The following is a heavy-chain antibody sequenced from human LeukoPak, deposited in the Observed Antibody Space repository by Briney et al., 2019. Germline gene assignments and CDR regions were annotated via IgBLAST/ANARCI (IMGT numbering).Heavy chain of an antibody. V-gene: IGHV1-2*02. Sequence: ASVKVSCKASGYTFTGYCMHWVRQAPGQWLEWMGWINPNSGGTNYAQKVQGRVTMTRDTSISTAYMELSRLRSDDTAVYYCARDIVGGTVAGTFDWGQGTLVTVSS. CDR2: INPNSGGT. J-gene: IGHJ4*02. CDR1: GYTFTGYC. D-gene: IGHD6-19*01. CDR3: ARDIVGGTVAGTFD.